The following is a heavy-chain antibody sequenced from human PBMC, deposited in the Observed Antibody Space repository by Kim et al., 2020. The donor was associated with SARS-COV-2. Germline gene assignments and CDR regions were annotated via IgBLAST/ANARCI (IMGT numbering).Heavy chain of an antibody. J-gene: IGHJ2*01. CDR3: AREYDSSGYLSWYFDL. D-gene: IGHD3-22*01. V-gene: IGHV6-1*01. Sequence: SVKSRMTINPDTSKNQFYLQVNSVTPEDTAVYYCAREYDSSGYLSWYFDLWGRGTLVTVSS.